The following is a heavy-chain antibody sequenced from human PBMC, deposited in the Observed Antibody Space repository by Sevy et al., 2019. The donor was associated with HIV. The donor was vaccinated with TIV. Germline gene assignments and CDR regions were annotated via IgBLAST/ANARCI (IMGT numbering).Heavy chain of an antibody. D-gene: IGHD2-2*01. V-gene: IGHV1-69*13. CDR3: ARGKGDCSSTSCLSYYYYGMDV. CDR1: GGTFSSYA. J-gene: IGHJ6*02. CDR2: IIPIFGTA. Sequence: ASVKVSCKASGGTFSSYAISWVRQAPGQGLEWMGGIIPIFGTANYAQMFQGRVTITADESTSTAYMELSSLRSEDTAVYYCARGKGDCSSTSCLSYYYYGMDVWGQGTTVTVSS.